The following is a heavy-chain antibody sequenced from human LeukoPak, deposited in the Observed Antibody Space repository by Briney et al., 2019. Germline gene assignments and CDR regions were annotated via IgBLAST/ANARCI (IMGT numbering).Heavy chain of an antibody. V-gene: IGHV4-38-2*01. CDR3: ARAGGQQLVDY. CDR1: GYSISSGYY. Sequence: SETLSLTCAVSGYSISSGYYWGWIRQPPGKGLEWIGSIYHSGSTYYNPSLKSRVTISVDTSKNQFSLKLSSVTAADTAMYYCARAGGQQLVDYWGQGTLVTVSS. D-gene: IGHD6-13*01. J-gene: IGHJ4*02. CDR2: IYHSGST.